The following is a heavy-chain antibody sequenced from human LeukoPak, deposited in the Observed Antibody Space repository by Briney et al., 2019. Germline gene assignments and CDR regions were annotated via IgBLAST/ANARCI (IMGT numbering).Heavy chain of an antibody. D-gene: IGHD3-9*01. CDR3: TTDRREILTGQNLDSYYYYMDV. V-gene: IGHV3-15*01. CDR2: MKSQTDGGTT. J-gene: IGHJ6*03. Sequence: GGSLRHSCAASGFIFSNAWMSWVRQAPGKGLEWVGRMKSQTDGGTTDYAAPVKGRFIISRDDSKKTLYLQLNNLKAEDTAIYYCTTDRREILTGQNLDSYYYYMDVWGKGTPVTVSS. CDR1: GFIFSNAW.